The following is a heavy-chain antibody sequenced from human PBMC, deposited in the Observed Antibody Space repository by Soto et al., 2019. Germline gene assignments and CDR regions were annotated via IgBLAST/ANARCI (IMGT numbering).Heavy chain of an antibody. J-gene: IGHJ4*02. Sequence: GASVKVSCKASGYTFTSYGISWVRQAPGQGLEWMGWISAYNGNTNYAQKLQGRVTMTTDTSTSTAYMELRSLRSDDTAVYYCARGPHYDILTGYSTPDYWGQGTPVTVSS. CDR3: ARGPHYDILTGYSTPDY. V-gene: IGHV1-18*01. CDR2: ISAYNGNT. D-gene: IGHD3-9*01. CDR1: GYTFTSYG.